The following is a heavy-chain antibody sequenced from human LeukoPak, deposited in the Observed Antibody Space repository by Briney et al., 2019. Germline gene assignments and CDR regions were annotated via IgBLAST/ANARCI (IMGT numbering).Heavy chain of an antibody. CDR2: IYPGDSDT. Sequence: GESLKISCKGSGYNFTSHWIGWVRQMPGKGLEWVGIIYPGDSDTRYSPSFQGQVTISADKSVSTAYLQWSSLKASDTALYYWARLVVTATYDFWGQGTLVTVSS. CDR3: ARLVVTATYDF. CDR1: GYNFTSHW. J-gene: IGHJ4*02. V-gene: IGHV5-51*01. D-gene: IGHD2-21*02.